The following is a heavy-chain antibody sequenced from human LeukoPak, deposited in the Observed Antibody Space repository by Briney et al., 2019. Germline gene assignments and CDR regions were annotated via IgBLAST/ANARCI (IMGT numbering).Heavy chain of an antibody. Sequence: PSETLSLTCTVSGGSISSFYWSWMRQPPGKRLEYIGYISYSGTSSYNPSLKSRVTISVDTSKNQSSLKLTSVTAADTAVYYCARDKGLPQAFDIWGQGTMVTVSA. D-gene: IGHD5/OR15-5a*01. CDR3: ARDKGLPQAFDI. V-gene: IGHV4-59*01. J-gene: IGHJ3*02. CDR2: ISYSGTS. CDR1: GGSISSFY.